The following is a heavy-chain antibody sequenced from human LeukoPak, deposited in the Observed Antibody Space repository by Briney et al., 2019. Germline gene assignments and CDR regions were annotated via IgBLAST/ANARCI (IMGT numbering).Heavy chain of an antibody. Sequence: SETLSLTCAVYGGSFSGYYWSWIRQPPGKGLEWIGEINHSGSTNYNPSLKSRVTISVNTSKSQFSLKLSSVTAADTAIYYCARVGYDYLWGSERDHWGQGTLVIVSS. CDR2: INHSGST. J-gene: IGHJ4*02. CDR1: GGSFSGYY. D-gene: IGHD3-16*01. V-gene: IGHV4-34*01. CDR3: ARVGYDYLWGSERDH.